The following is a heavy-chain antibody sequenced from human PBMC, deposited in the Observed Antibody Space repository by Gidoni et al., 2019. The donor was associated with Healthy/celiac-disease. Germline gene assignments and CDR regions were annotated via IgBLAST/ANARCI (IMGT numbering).Heavy chain of an antibody. D-gene: IGHD4-17*01. CDR3: AREVDYGDYYFDY. J-gene: IGHJ4*02. Sequence: QVQLVESGGGVVQPGRSLRLSCAASGFTFSSYAMHWVRQAPGKGLEWVAVISDDGSNKYYADSVKGRVTISRDNSKNTLYLQMNSLRAEDTAVYYCAREVDYGDYYFDYWGQGTLVTVSS. CDR1: GFTFSSYA. CDR2: ISDDGSNK. V-gene: IGHV3-30-3*01.